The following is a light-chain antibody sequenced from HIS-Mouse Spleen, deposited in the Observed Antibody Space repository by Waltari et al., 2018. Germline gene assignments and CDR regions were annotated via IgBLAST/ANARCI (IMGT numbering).Light chain of an antibody. J-gene: IGKJ4*01. CDR1: QSLLHSNGYNY. CDR3: MQALQTPLT. CDR2: LGS. Sequence: DIVMTQSPLSLPVTPGEPASISCRSSQSLLHSNGYNYLDWYLQKPGQSPQLRIYLGSNRASGFPDRFRGSGSGTDFTLKISRVEAEDVGVYYCMQALQTPLTFGGGTKVEIK. V-gene: IGKV2-28*01.